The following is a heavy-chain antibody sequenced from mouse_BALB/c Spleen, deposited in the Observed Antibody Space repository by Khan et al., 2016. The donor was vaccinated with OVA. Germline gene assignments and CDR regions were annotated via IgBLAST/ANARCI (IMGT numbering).Heavy chain of an antibody. D-gene: IGHD1-1*02. J-gene: IGHJ2*01. CDR2: ISYSGNT. CDR1: GYSFTSDNV. V-gene: IGHV3-2*02. Sequence: EVQLQESGPGLVKPSQSLSLTCTVSGYSFTSDNVWNLIRHLPGNKLGLMGFISYSGNTNYNPTLKSRISITLDTSKNQFFLQLNSVTTEDTATYYGARGYGGDFDYWGQGTTLTVSA. CDR3: ARGYGGDFDY.